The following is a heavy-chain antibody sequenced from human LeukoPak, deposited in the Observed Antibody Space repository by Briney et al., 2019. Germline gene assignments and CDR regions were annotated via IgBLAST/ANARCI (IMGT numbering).Heavy chain of an antibody. CDR2: IYYSGST. D-gene: IGHD2-15*01. Sequence: PSETLSLTCTVSGGSISSSSYYWGWIRQPPGKGLEWIGSIYYSGSTYYNPSLKSRVTISVDTSKNQFSLKLSSVTAADTAVYYCARARPYCSGGSCPINWFDPWGQGTLVTVSS. CDR1: GGSISSSSYY. J-gene: IGHJ5*02. V-gene: IGHV4-39*07. CDR3: ARARPYCSGGSCPINWFDP.